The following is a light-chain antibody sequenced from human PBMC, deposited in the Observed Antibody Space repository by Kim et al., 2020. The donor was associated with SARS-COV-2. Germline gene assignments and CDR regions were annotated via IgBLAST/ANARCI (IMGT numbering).Light chain of an antibody. CDR3: QQSYSNPQT. Sequence: ASIGDRVTITCRASQTISSYLNWYQQKPGEAPKLLIYAASSLQSGVPSGFSDSGPGTDFTLTISDLQPEDFETYYCQQSYSNPQTFGQGTKVDIK. J-gene: IGKJ1*01. V-gene: IGKV1-39*01. CDR1: QTISSY. CDR2: AAS.